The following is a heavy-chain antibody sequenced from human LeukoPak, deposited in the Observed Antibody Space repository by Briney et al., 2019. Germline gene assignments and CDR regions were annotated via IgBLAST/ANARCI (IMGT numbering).Heavy chain of an antibody. D-gene: IGHD2-15*01. V-gene: IGHV4-61*02. CDR1: GGSISSSSYY. CDR2: IYTRGST. Sequence: SETLSLTCTVSGGSISSSSYYWSWIRQPAGKGLEWIGRIYTRGSTNYNPSLKSRVTMSVDTSKNQFSLKLSSVTAADTAVYYCARGRYCSADICSGGDAFDIWGQGTMVTVSS. J-gene: IGHJ3*02. CDR3: ARGRYCSADICSGGDAFDI.